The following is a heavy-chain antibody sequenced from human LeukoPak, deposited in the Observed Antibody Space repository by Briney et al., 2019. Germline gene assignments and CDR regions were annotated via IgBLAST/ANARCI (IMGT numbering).Heavy chain of an antibody. J-gene: IGHJ4*02. D-gene: IGHD5-18*01. V-gene: IGHV3-74*01. CDR3: ARVGYSYGYDY. CDR1: GFTFSNYW. CDR2: MIGDGSST. Sequence: GGSLRLSCAASGFTFSNYWMHWVRQGPGKGLVWVSRMIGDGSSTSYADSVKGRFTISRDNAKSTLYLQMNSLRAEDTAVYYCARVGYSYGYDYWGQGTLVTASA.